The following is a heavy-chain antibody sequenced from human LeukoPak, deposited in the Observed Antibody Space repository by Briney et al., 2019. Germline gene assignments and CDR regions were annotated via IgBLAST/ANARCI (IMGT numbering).Heavy chain of an antibody. CDR3: ARQGVAVAGTLWLDP. D-gene: IGHD6-19*01. Sequence: RGESLKISCRGSGYTFENYWIAWVRQLPGQGLDWMGIIYPDDSDTTYNPSFEGHVTIPVDKSIKTAYLQWDSLEASDTAIYYCARQGVAVAGTLWLDPWGQGTLVTVSS. V-gene: IGHV5-51*01. J-gene: IGHJ5*02. CDR2: IYPDDSDT. CDR1: GYTFENYW.